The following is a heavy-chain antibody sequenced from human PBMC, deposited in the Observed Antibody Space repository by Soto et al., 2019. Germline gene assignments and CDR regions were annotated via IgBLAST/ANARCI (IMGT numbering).Heavy chain of an antibody. Sequence: GGSLRLSCTGSGFTFSSYAMHWVRLAPGKGLEWVAVVSYDGSIENYADSVRGRFTISRDNSKNTVFLQMNSLRVEDTAVYYCAKDIYYYDFSLDDYWGQGTLVTVSS. CDR3: AKDIYYYDFSLDDY. V-gene: IGHV3-30*04. J-gene: IGHJ4*02. D-gene: IGHD3-16*01. CDR2: VSYDGSIE. CDR1: GFTFSSYA.